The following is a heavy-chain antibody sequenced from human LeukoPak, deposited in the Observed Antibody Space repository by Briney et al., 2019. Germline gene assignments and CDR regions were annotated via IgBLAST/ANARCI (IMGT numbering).Heavy chain of an antibody. Sequence: GGSLRLSCAASGFTFSSYGMSWVRQAPGKGLEWVSAIGGCDGSTYYADSVKGRFTISRDNSKNTLYVQMNSLRAEDTAVYYCAKGHYYGSGSLDYWGQGTLVTVSS. V-gene: IGHV3-23*01. J-gene: IGHJ4*02. CDR3: AKGHYYGSGSLDY. CDR1: GFTFSSYG. CDR2: IGGCDGST. D-gene: IGHD3-10*01.